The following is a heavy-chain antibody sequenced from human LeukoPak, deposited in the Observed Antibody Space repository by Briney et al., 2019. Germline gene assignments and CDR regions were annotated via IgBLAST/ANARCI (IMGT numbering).Heavy chain of an antibody. Sequence: SVKVSCKASGGTFSSYAISWVRQAPGQGLEWMGGIIPIFGTANYAQKFQGRVTITADESTSTAYMELSSLRSEDTAVYYCARSVYCSGGSCYSYKAFDYWGQGTLVTVSS. V-gene: IGHV1-69*13. D-gene: IGHD2-15*01. CDR2: IIPIFGTA. J-gene: IGHJ4*02. CDR1: GGTFSSYA. CDR3: ARSVYCSGGSCYSYKAFDY.